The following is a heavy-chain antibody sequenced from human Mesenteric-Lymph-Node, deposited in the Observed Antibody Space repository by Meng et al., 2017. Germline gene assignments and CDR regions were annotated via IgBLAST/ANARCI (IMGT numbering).Heavy chain of an antibody. CDR2: INHSGST. CDR3: AREVAAAGTSIDY. CDR1: GGSFSGYY. D-gene: IGHD6-13*01. V-gene: IGHV4-34*01. J-gene: IGHJ4*02. Sequence: SETLSLTCAVYGGSFSGYYWSWIRQPPGKGLEWIGEINHSGSTNYNPSLKSRVTISVDTSKNQFSLKLSSVTAADTAVYYCAREVAAAGTSIDYWGQGTLVTVSS.